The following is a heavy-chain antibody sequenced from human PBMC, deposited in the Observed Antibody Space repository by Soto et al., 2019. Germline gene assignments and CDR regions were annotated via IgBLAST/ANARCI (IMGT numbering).Heavy chain of an antibody. D-gene: IGHD3-22*01. V-gene: IGHV3-30-3*01. CDR1: GFTFSSYA. CDR2: ISYDGSNK. Sequence: RLSCAASGFTFSSYAMHWVRQAPGKGLKWVAVISYDGSNKYYADSVKGRFTISRDNSKNTLYLQMNSLRAEDTAVYYCASEGAYYYDSSGYLYYYGMDVWGQGTTVTVSS. CDR3: ASEGAYYYDSSGYLYYYGMDV. J-gene: IGHJ6*02.